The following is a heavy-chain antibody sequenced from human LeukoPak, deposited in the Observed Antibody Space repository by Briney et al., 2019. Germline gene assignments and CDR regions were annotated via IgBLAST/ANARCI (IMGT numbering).Heavy chain of an antibody. D-gene: IGHD3-22*01. CDR1: GYTLTEFA. Sequence: ASVKVSCKVSGYTLTEFAMHWVRQAPGKGLEWMGGFDPEDGETIYAQKFQGRVTMTEDTSTDTAYMELSSLRSEDTAVYYCATVPKPYYYDSSGYLDYWGQGTLVTVSS. J-gene: IGHJ4*02. V-gene: IGHV1-24*01. CDR2: FDPEDGET. CDR3: ATVPKPYYYDSSGYLDY.